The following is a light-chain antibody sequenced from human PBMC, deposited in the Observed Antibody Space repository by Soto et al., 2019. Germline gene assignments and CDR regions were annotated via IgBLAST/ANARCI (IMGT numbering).Light chain of an antibody. CDR3: CSYAGSYTWV. CDR2: DVS. Sequence: QSALTQPRSVSGSPGQSVTISCTGTSSDVGGYDYVSWYQQHQGKAPKFMIYDVSKRPSGVPDRFSGSKSGNTASLTISGLNADDEAVYYCCSYAGSYTWVFGGGTKLTVL. CDR1: SSDVGGYDY. J-gene: IGLJ3*02. V-gene: IGLV2-11*01.